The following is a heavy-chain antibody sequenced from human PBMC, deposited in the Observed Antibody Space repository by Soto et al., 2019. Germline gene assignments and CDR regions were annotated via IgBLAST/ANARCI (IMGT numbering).Heavy chain of an antibody. CDR2: ISGSGGNT. V-gene: IGHV3-23*01. D-gene: IGHD1-26*01. Sequence: GGSLRLSCAASEFTFSSYAMNWVRQAPGKGLEWVSSISGSGGNTYYADSVKGRLTISRDNSKNTLYLQMNSLRAEDTAVYYCAKEALGGATSDYWGQGTLVTVSS. J-gene: IGHJ4*02. CDR1: EFTFSSYA. CDR3: AKEALGGATSDY.